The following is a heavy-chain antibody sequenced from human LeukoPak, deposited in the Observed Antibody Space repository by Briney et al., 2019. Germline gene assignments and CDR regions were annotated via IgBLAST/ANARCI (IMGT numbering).Heavy chain of an antibody. CDR2: ISGSGGST. CDR3: AKDLTMVRGVIPD. Sequence: ARGSLRLSCAASGVTFSSYAMSWVRQAPGKRLEWVSAISGSGGSTYYADSVKGRFTISRDNSKNTLYLQMNSLRAEDTAVYYCAKDLTMVRGVIPDWGQGTLVTVSS. V-gene: IGHV3-23*01. CDR1: GVTFSSYA. J-gene: IGHJ4*02. D-gene: IGHD3-10*01.